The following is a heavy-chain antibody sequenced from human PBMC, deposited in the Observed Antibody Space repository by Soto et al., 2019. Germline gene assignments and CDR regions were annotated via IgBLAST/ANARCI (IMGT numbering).Heavy chain of an antibody. J-gene: IGHJ6*02. V-gene: IGHV4-31*03. Sequence: SETLSLTCTVSGGSISSGGYYWSWIRQHPGKGLEWIGYIYYSGSTYYNPSLKSRVTISVDTSKNQFSLKLSSVTAADTAVYYCARDTSRVLLWFGESPSLYYYYGMDVWGQGTTVTVSS. CDR2: IYYSGST. CDR3: ARDTSRVLLWFGESPSLYYYYGMDV. CDR1: GGSISSGGYY. D-gene: IGHD3-10*01.